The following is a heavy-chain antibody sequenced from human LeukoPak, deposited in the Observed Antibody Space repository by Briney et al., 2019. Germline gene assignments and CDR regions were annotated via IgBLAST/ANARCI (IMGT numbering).Heavy chain of an antibody. CDR1: GFTFSSYW. D-gene: IGHD6-13*01. CDR2: IKQDGSEK. J-gene: IGHJ6*02. V-gene: IGHV3-7*01. Sequence: PGGSLRLSRAASGFTFSSYWMSWVRQAPGKGLEWVANIKQDGSEKYYVDSVKGRFTISRDNAKNSLYLQMNSLRAEDTAVYYCARDMAAAVLDYYYYGMDVWGQGTTVTVSS. CDR3: ARDMAAAVLDYYYYGMDV.